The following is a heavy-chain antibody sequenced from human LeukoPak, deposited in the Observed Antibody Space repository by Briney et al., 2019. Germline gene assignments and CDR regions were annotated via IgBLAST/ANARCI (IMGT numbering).Heavy chain of an antibody. V-gene: IGHV4-39*01. CDR2: IYYSGST. J-gene: IGHJ4*02. D-gene: IGHD3-3*01. Sequence: SETLSLTCTVSGGSINSNNYYWGWIRQPPGQGLEWIGSIYYSGSTYYNPSLKSRVTISVDTSKNQFSLKLSSVTAADTAVYYCAGRSLEWLLDYWGQGTLVTVSS. CDR3: AGRSLEWLLDY. CDR1: GGSINSNNYY.